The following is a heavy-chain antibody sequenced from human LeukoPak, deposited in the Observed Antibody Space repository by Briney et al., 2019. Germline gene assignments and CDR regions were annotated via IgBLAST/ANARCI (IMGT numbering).Heavy chain of an antibody. CDR2: VSGSGGTT. J-gene: IGHJ5*02. D-gene: IGHD2-21*02. V-gene: IGHV3-23*01. Sequence: GGSLRLSCAASGLTFNTYAMSWVRKAPGQGLEWVSGVSGSGGTTNYADSVKGRVTVSRDNSKNTLYLQMNSLRVEDTAVYYCANSYCGGDCYLPWGQGTLVTVSS. CDR1: GLTFNTYA. CDR3: ANSYCGGDCYLP.